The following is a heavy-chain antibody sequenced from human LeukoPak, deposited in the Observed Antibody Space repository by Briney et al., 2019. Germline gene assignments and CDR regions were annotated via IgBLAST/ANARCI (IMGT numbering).Heavy chain of an antibody. CDR1: GFTFSSYD. J-gene: IGHJ6*03. CDR2: ISSSGITI. D-gene: IGHD3-10*01. V-gene: IGHV3-48*03. CDR3: ARDQYGSGDGYYMDL. Sequence: GGSLRLSCAASGFTFSSYDMNWVRQAPGKGLEWVSYISSSGITIFYADSVKGRFTISRDNAKNSLYLQMNSLRSEDTALYYCARDQYGSGDGYYMDLWGKGTTVTISS.